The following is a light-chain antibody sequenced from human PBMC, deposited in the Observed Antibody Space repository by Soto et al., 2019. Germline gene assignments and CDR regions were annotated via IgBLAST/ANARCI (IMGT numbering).Light chain of an antibody. J-gene: IGKJ1*01. CDR1: QTLDSM. CDR2: SAS. CDR3: QQYKDWPTT. Sequence: IVLTQSPATLSVSPGERATLSCWASQTLDSMVAWYQQKSGQAPRLLTYSASARATGVPARFSGYGSGTDFTLTISSLQSEDLGVYYCQQYKDWPTTFGQGTKVDIK. V-gene: IGKV3-15*01.